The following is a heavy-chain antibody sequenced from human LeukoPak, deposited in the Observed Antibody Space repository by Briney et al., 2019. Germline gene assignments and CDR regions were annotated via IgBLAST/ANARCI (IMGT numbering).Heavy chain of an antibody. J-gene: IGHJ4*02. CDR3: AKEVDGYNSPLDY. CDR2: ITGSGDGT. CDR1: GFTFSTYA. D-gene: IGHD5-24*01. V-gene: IGHV3-23*01. Sequence: GGSLRLSCAASGFTFSTYAMTWVRQAPGKGLEWVSSITGSGDGTSAADSVQGRFTISRDNSKNTLYLQMNSLRADDTAVYYCAKEVDGYNSPLDYWGQGTLVTVSS.